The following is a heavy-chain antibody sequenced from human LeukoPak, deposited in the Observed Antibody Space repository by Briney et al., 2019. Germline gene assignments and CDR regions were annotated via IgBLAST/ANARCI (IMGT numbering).Heavy chain of an antibody. D-gene: IGHD3-22*01. CDR2: ISWNSGSI. V-gene: IGHV3-9*01. CDR1: GFTFDDYA. Sequence: GRSLRLSCAASGFTFDDYAMHWVRQAPGKGLEWVSGISWNSGSIGYADSVKGRFTISRDNAKNSLYLQMNSLRAEDTALYYCAKGTYYYDSSGLRAQYFQHWGQGTLVTVSS. CDR3: AKGTYYYDSSGLRAQYFQH. J-gene: IGHJ1*01.